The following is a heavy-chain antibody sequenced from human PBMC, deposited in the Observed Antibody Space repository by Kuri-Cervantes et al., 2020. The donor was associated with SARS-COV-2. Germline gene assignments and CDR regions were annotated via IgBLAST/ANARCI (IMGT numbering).Heavy chain of an antibody. Sequence: GESLKISCAASGFTFSSYSMNWVRQAPGKGLEWVSSISSSSSYIYYADPVKGRFTISRDNAKNSLYLQMNSLRAEDTAVYYCARDFLLLAAQDYWGQGTLVTDSS. CDR1: GFTFSSYS. V-gene: IGHV3-21*01. CDR3: ARDFLLLAAQDY. CDR2: ISSSSSYI. J-gene: IGHJ4*02. D-gene: IGHD6-13*01.